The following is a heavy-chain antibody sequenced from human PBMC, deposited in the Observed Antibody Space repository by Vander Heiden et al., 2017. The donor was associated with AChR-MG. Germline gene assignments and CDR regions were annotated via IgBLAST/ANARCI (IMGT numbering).Heavy chain of an antibody. CDR2: MNPNSGNT. J-gene: IGHJ6*03. CDR3: ARGIVGATNQYDYYYYMDV. D-gene: IGHD1-26*01. V-gene: IGHV1-8*01. Sequence: QVQLVQSGAEVKKPGASVKVSCKASGYTFTSYDINWVRQATGQGLEWMGWMNPNSGNTGYAQKFQGRVTMTRNTSISTAYMELSSLRSEDTAVYYCARGIVGATNQYDYYYYMDVWGKGTTVTVSS. CDR1: GYTFTSYD.